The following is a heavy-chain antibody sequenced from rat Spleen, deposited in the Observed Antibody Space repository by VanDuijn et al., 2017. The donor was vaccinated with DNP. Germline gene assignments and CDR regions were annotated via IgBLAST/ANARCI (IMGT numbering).Heavy chain of an antibody. CDR1: GFSLPSYG. D-gene: IGHD1-9*01. CDR2: IWSGGST. V-gene: IGHV2-16*01. CDR3: ARWTMGITLDY. Sequence: QVQLKESGPGLVQPSQTLSLTCTVSGFSLPSYGVNWVRQPPGKGLEWIGTIWSGGSTDYNSVLKSRLSISRDNSKSQVFLKMNSLQTEDTAMYFCARWTMGITLDYWGQGVMVTVSS. J-gene: IGHJ2*01.